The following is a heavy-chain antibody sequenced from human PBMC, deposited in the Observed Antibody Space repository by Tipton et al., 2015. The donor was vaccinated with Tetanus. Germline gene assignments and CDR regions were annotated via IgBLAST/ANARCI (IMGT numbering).Heavy chain of an antibody. CDR3: ARNVYTVTNDAFDI. D-gene: IGHD4-11*01. V-gene: IGHV4-59*08. CDR1: GVSINNYY. J-gene: IGHJ3*02. Sequence: TLSLTCSVSGVSINNYYWNWIRQSPGKGLEWLGNIYYNGDTDYNPSLRGRATISLDKAKNHFSLRLTSVTAADTAVYFCARNVYTVTNDAFDIWGHGALVNVSS. CDR2: IYYNGDT.